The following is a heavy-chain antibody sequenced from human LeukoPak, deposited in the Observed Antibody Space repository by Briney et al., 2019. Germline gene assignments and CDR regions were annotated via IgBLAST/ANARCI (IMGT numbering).Heavy chain of an antibody. Sequence: PSETLSLTCTVSGGSISSYYWSWIRQPAGKGLEWIGRIYTSGSTNYNPSLKSRVTMSVDTPKNQFYLKLSSVTAADTAVYYCARDRYCSSTSCYQNWLDPWGQGTLVTVSS. D-gene: IGHD2-2*01. J-gene: IGHJ5*02. CDR3: ARDRYCSSTSCYQNWLDP. CDR2: IYTSGST. V-gene: IGHV4-4*07. CDR1: GGSISSYY.